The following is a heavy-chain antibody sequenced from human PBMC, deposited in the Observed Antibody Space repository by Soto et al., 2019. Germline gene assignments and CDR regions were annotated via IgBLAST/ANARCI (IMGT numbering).Heavy chain of an antibody. J-gene: IGHJ4*02. CDR3: NTGIDY. CDR2: ISGSGTNT. CDR1: GFTFTSYA. Sequence: EVQLLESGGGLAQPGGSLRLSCAASGFTFTSYAMTWVRQAPGKGLEWVSTISGSGTNTYYADAVEGRFTISRDNSKNTLYQQMNSLRAEDTAIYFCNTGIDYWGQGTLVSVSS. V-gene: IGHV3-23*01. D-gene: IGHD3-10*01.